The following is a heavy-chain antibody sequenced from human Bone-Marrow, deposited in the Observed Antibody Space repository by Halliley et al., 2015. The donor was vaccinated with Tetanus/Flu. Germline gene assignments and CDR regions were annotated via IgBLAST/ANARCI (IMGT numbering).Heavy chain of an antibody. Sequence: TLSLTCTVSGGSISSDYWSWIRQPPGKGLEWIGYIYYSGSTDYNSSLKSRFTISLDTSKHQFSLKVRSVTAADTAVYYCARAGSSGCLYSWGHGPLVSFSS. J-gene: IGHJ5*01. V-gene: IGHV4-59*01. CDR3: ARAGSSGCLYS. CDR1: GGSISSDY. CDR2: IYYSGST. D-gene: IGHD3-22*01.